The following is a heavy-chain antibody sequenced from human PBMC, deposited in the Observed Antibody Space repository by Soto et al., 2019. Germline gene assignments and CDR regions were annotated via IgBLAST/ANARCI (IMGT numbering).Heavy chain of an antibody. J-gene: IGHJ4*02. Sequence: EVQLVESEGGLVQPGGSLRVSCAGSGFTFSSNWMHWVRQAPGKGLVWVSRINSDGSSASYADSVMGRFTISRDNAKNTLYLQMNSLRAEDTALYFCARGPTGWYGFDYWGQGTLVTVSS. CDR2: INSDGSSA. V-gene: IGHV3-74*01. D-gene: IGHD6-19*01. CDR3: ARGPTGWYGFDY. CDR1: GFTFSSNW.